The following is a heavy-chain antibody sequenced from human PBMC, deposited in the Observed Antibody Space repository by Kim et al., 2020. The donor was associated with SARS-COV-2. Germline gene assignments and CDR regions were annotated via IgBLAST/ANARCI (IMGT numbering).Heavy chain of an antibody. Sequence: ADSVKGRFTISRDNSKNSLYLQMNSLRTEDTALYYCAKDVGLVGPYYFDYWGQGTLVTVSS. D-gene: IGHD6-19*01. CDR3: AKDVGLVGPYYFDY. J-gene: IGHJ4*02. V-gene: IGHV3-43*01.